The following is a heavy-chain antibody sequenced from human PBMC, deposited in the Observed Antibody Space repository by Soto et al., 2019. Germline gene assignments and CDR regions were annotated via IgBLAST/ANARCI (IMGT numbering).Heavy chain of an antibody. Sequence: QVQLQESGPGLVKPSQTLSLTCTVSGGSISSGDYYWSWIRQPPGQGLGWIGYIYYSGSTYYNPSLKSRFTISVDTSKNQFSLKLSSVTAADTAVYYCARVRSSSWYVYFQHWGQGTLVTVSS. J-gene: IGHJ1*01. V-gene: IGHV4-30-4*01. CDR1: GGSISSGDYY. CDR3: ARVRSSSWYVYFQH. D-gene: IGHD6-13*01. CDR2: IYYSGST.